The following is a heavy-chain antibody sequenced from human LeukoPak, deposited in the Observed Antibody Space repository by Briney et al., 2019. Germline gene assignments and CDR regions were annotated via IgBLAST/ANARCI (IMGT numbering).Heavy chain of an antibody. CDR2: IIPIFGIA. CDR3: ARGRGYSYGGADAFDI. CDR1: GGTFSSYA. Sequence: SVKVSCKASGGTFSSYAISWVRQAPGQGFEWMGRIIPIFGIANYAQKFQGRVTITADKSTSTAYMELSSLRSEDTAVYYCARGRGYSYGGADAFDIWGQGTMVTVSS. V-gene: IGHV1-69*04. J-gene: IGHJ3*02. D-gene: IGHD5-18*01.